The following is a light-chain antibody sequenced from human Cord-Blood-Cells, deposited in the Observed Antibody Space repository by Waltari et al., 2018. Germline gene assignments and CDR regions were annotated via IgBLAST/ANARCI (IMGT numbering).Light chain of an antibody. J-gene: IGLJ3*02. Sequence: QSVLTQPPSVSAAPGQKVTIPCSGSSPNIRNNYVSWYQQLPGTAPKLLIYDNNKRPSGIPDRFSGSKSGTSATLGITGLQTGDEADYYCGTWDSSLSAGVFGGGTKLTVL. V-gene: IGLV1-51*01. CDR2: DNN. CDR1: SPNIRNNY. CDR3: GTWDSSLSAGV.